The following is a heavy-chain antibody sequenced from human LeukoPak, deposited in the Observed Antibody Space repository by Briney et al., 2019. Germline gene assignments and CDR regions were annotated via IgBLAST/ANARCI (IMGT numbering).Heavy chain of an antibody. CDR3: AILIMRGYSYGANEPDFDY. CDR1: GFTFSSYW. CDR2: ISVSGTTT. J-gene: IGHJ4*02. V-gene: IGHV3-23*01. D-gene: IGHD5-18*01. Sequence: GGSLRLSCAASGFTFSSYWMSWVRQAPGKGLEWVAVISVSGTTTYYADSVKGRFTISRDNAKNSLYLQMNSLRAEDTAVYYCAILIMRGYSYGANEPDFDYWGQGTLVTVSS.